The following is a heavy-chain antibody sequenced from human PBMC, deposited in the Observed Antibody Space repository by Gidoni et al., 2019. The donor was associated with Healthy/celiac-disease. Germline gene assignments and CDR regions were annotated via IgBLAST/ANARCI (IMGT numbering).Heavy chain of an antibody. CDR3: AHAYGDSHPFDY. J-gene: IGHJ4*02. D-gene: IGHD4-17*01. V-gene: IGHV3-30*03. Sequence: QVQLVESGGGVVQPGSSLRLSCAASGFTFSSYGMHWVRQAPGKGLEWVAVISYDGSNKYYADSVKGRFTISRDNSKNTLYLQMNSLRAEDTAVYYCAHAYGDSHPFDYWGQGTLVTVSS. CDR1: GFTFSSYG. CDR2: ISYDGSNK.